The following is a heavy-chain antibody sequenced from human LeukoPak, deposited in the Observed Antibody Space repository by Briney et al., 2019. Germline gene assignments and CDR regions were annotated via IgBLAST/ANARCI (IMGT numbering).Heavy chain of an antibody. J-gene: IGHJ4*02. D-gene: IGHD6-19*01. V-gene: IGHV1-46*01. CDR3: ARDNPPRGWYGGGYYFDY. CDR2: INPSGGST. Sequence: ASVKVSCKASGYTFTSYYMHWVRQAPGQGLEWMGIINPSGGSTSYAQKFQGRVTMTRDMSTSTVYMELISLRSEATAVYYCARDNPPRGWYGGGYYFDYWGQGTLVTVSS. CDR1: GYTFTSYY.